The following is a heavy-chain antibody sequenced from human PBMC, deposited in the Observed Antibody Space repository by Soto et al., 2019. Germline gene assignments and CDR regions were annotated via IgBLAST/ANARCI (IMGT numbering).Heavy chain of an antibody. Sequence: ASVKGSCKASGYTFTSYGISWVRQAPGQGLEWMGWISAYNGNRNYAQKFQGRVTMTTDTSTSTAYMELRSLRSDDSALYYCARGSTSSPYFYAMDVCGQGPTVPVYS. V-gene: IGHV1-18*01. CDR2: ISAYNGNR. CDR3: ARGSTSSPYFYAMDV. CDR1: GYTFTSYG. D-gene: IGHD6-13*01. J-gene: IGHJ6*02.